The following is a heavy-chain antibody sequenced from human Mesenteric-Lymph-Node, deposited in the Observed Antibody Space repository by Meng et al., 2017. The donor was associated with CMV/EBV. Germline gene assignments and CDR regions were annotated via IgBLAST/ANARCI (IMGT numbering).Heavy chain of an antibody. J-gene: IGHJ6*02. CDR1: GFTFDSYA. D-gene: IGHD3-10*01. V-gene: IGHV3-9*01. Sequence: SLKISCAASGFTFDSYAVYWVRQAPGKGLEWVSGISWNSGTIGYADSVKGRFTISRDNSKNTLYLQMNSLRAEDTAVYYCAKQVVRGTYDMDVWGQGTTVTVSS. CDR3: AKQVVRGTYDMDV. CDR2: ISWNSGTI.